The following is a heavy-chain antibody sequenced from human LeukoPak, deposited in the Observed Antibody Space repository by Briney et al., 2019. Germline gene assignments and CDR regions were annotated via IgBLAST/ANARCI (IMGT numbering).Heavy chain of an antibody. Sequence: GASVKVSCKASGGTFSSYAISWLRQAPGQGLEWMGRIIPILGIANYAQKFQGRVTITADKSTSTAYMELSSLRSEDTAVYYCAREGIWEGLAGWDYWGQGTLVTVSS. CDR2: IIPILGIA. V-gene: IGHV1-69*04. CDR3: AREGIWEGLAGWDY. D-gene: IGHD1-26*01. CDR1: GGTFSSYA. J-gene: IGHJ4*02.